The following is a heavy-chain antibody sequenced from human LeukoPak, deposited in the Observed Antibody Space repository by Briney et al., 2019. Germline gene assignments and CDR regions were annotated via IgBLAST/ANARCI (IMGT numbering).Heavy chain of an antibody. J-gene: IGHJ3*02. CDR2: IYTSGST. D-gene: IGHD6-19*01. CDR1: GGSISSGSYY. CDR3: ARDLGGQWSAWAFDI. V-gene: IGHV4-61*02. Sequence: PSETLSLTCTVSGGSISSGSYYWSWIRQPAGKGLEWIGRIYTSGSTNYNPSLKSRVTISVDTSKNQFSLKLSSVTAADTAVYYCARDLGGQWSAWAFDIWGQGTMVTVSS.